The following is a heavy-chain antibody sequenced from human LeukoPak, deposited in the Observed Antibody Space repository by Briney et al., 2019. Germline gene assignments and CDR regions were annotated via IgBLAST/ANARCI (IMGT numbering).Heavy chain of an antibody. Sequence: RAGGSLRLSCAASGFTVSSNYVSWVRQAPGKGLEWVSVIHSGGSTYYADSVKGRFTISRDNSKNTLYLQVNSLRAEDTAVYYCARDQRDYYGSGSRLDPWGQGTLVTVSS. CDR3: ARDQRDYYGSGSRLDP. D-gene: IGHD3-10*01. CDR2: IHSGGST. J-gene: IGHJ5*02. V-gene: IGHV3-66*01. CDR1: GFTVSSNY.